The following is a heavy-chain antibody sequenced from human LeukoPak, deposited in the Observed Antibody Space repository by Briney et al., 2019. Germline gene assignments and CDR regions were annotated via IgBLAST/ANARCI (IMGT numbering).Heavy chain of an antibody. V-gene: IGHV3-7*01. J-gene: IGHJ4*02. D-gene: IGHD3-10*01. CDR2: IKHIGGEK. CDR3: ARGAGVFDY. Sequence: GGSLRLSCAASGFIFSTYWMTWVRQAPGKGLEWVANIKHIGGEKYYVDSVKGRFTISRDNAKNSLYPQMNSLRAEDTAVYYCARGAGVFDYWGQGTLVTVSS. CDR1: GFIFSTYW.